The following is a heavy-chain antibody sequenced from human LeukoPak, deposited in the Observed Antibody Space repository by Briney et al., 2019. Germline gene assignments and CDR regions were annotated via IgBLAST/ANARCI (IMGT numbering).Heavy chain of an antibody. D-gene: IGHD4-17*01. Sequence: ASVKVSCKASGYTFTTYAMNWVRQAPGQGLEWMGWINTNTGNPTYAQGFTGRFVFSLDTSVSTAYLQISSLKAEDTAVYYCAREWDYGDYAWFDPWGQGTLVTVSS. CDR3: AREWDYGDYAWFDP. CDR2: INTNTGNP. V-gene: IGHV7-4-1*02. J-gene: IGHJ5*02. CDR1: GYTFTTYA.